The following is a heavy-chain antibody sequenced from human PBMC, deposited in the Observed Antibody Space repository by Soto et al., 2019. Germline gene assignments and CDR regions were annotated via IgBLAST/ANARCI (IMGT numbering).Heavy chain of an antibody. CDR1: GGSFSPYF. CDR3: ARLASVWQYYSFDF. D-gene: IGHD6-19*01. V-gene: IGHV4-34*01. J-gene: IGHJ2*01. CDR2: ITHSGST. Sequence: QVQLQQWGAGLLKPSETLSLTCAVYGGSFSPYFWSWIRQPPGKGLEWIGEITHSGSTNYNPSLTHRATLSVDTSKNPVSLKLTSVTAADTAVYYCARLASVWQYYSFDFWGRGTPVTVAS.